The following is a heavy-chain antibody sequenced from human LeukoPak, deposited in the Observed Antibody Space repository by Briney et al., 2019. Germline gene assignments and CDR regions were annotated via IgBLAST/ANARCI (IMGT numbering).Heavy chain of an antibody. CDR2: VSGSGDST. J-gene: IGHJ6*02. CDR3: AKDRGDYFDSSGFAYYGLGV. V-gene: IGHV3-23*01. D-gene: IGHD3-22*01. Sequence: PGGSLRLSCAASGFTVSSNYMSWVRQAPGKGLEWVSSVSGSGDSTYYADSVKGRFTISRDNPMNTLSLQMNSLRAEDTAVYYCAKDRGDYFDSSGFAYYGLGVWGQGTTVTVSS. CDR1: GFTVSSNY.